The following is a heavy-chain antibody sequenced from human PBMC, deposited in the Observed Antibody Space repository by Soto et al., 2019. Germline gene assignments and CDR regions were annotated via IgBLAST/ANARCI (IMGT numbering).Heavy chain of an antibody. CDR3: AKDHHKTGTTISVDY. CDR2: ISGSGGST. J-gene: IGHJ4*02. D-gene: IGHD1-7*01. CDR1: GFTFSSYA. Sequence: GGSLRLSCAASGFTFSSYAMSWVRQAPGKGLEWVSAISGSGGSTYYADSVKGRFTISRDNSKNTLYLQMNSLRAEDTAVYYCAKDHHKTGTTISVDYWGQGTLVTVSS. V-gene: IGHV3-23*01.